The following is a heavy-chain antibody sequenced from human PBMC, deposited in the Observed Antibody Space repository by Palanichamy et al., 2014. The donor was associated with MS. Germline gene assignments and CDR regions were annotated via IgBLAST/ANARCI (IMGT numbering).Heavy chain of an antibody. CDR1: GDSISSYY. Sequence: QVQLQESGPGLVKPSETLSLTCSVSGDSISSYYWSWIRQPPGKGLEWIGYVFYSGSTNYNPSLKSRVTISVDTSKKQFSLKLTSVTAADTAIYYCARGYCSGGSCLFDYWGQGTLVTVSS. V-gene: IGHV4-59*01. CDR3: ARGYCSGGSCLFDY. CDR2: VFYSGST. J-gene: IGHJ4*02. D-gene: IGHD2-15*01.